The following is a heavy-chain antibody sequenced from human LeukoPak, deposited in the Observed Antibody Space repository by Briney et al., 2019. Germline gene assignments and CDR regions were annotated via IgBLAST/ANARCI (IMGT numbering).Heavy chain of an antibody. D-gene: IGHD5-24*01. Sequence: SETLSLTCAVYGGSLSGYYWSWIRQPPGKGLEWIREINHSGSTNYNPSLKSRVTISVDTSKNQFSLKLSSVTAADTAVYYCARGSEMATTYFDYWGQGTLVTVSS. CDR2: INHSGST. V-gene: IGHV4-34*01. CDR3: ARGSEMATTYFDY. CDR1: GGSLSGYY. J-gene: IGHJ4*02.